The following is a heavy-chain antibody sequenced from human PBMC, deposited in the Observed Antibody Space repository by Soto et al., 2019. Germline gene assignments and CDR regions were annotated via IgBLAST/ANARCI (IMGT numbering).Heavy chain of an antibody. CDR3: ARGRYYYDSSGYYVQPGYFDY. CDR1: GGSFSGYY. Sequence: PSETLSLTCAVYGGSFSGYYWSWIRQPPGKGLEWIGEINHSGSTNYNPSLKSRVTISVDTSKNQFSLKLSSVTAADTAVYYCARGRYYYDSSGYYVQPGYFDYWGQGTLVTVSS. V-gene: IGHV4-34*01. CDR2: INHSGST. D-gene: IGHD3-22*01. J-gene: IGHJ4*02.